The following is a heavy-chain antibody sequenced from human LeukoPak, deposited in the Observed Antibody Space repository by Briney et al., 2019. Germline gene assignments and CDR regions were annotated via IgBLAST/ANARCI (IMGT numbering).Heavy chain of an antibody. V-gene: IGHV3-33*01. CDR3: ARDSVMTTMTADPDY. D-gene: IGHD4-17*01. CDR1: GFTFCDYA. Sequence: PRRSLRHSCAASGFTFCDYAMHWVRQAPGKGREWVALTWFDGSNNHYADSVKGRFSISTDNSKNTLYLKMNSLRDEDTAVYYCARDSVMTTMTADPDYWGQGTLVTVSS. CDR2: TWFDGSNN. J-gene: IGHJ4*02.